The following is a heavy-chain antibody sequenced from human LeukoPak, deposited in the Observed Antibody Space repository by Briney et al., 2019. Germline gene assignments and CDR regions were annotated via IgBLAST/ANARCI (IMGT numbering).Heavy chain of an antibody. Sequence: PSETLSLTCAVSGGSILSTNWWSWVRQPPGKGLEWIGEVHLNGATNYNPSVEGRVTISVDTSKNQFSLKLSSVTAADTAVYYCARDSVDTAMSFWFDPWGQGTLVTVFS. CDR3: ARDSVDTAMSFWFDP. V-gene: IGHV4-4*02. CDR1: GGSILSTNW. J-gene: IGHJ5*02. D-gene: IGHD5-18*01. CDR2: VHLNGAT.